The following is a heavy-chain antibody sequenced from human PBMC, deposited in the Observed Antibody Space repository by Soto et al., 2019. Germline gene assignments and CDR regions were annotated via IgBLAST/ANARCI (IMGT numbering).Heavy chain of an antibody. D-gene: IGHD1-26*01. Sequence: QVQLVQSGEGVVQPGGSLRLSCVGSGFTFSNYGMHWVRQPPGKGLEWVALISDDGDKRYYADSVRGRLIISRDNSKDTLYLQMNSLGPDDTAVYFCAKARVRIVGANSFDYWGQGTPVTVSS. CDR3: AKARVRIVGANSFDY. CDR1: GFTFSNYG. J-gene: IGHJ4*02. V-gene: IGHV3-30*18. CDR2: ISDDGDKR.